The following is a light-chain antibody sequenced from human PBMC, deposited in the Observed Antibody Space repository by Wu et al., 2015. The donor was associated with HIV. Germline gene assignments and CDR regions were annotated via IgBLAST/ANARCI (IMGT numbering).Light chain of an antibody. CDR1: QNVGSN. Sequence: EIVMTQSPATLSVSPGESVTLSCRASQNVGSNLAWYQQKPGQAPRLLISGASTRATGVPARFSGSGSGTDFTLTISSLQSEDFALYYCHQYTNWPPRDTFGPGAKWISN. J-gene: IGKJ3*01. CDR3: HQYTNWPPRDT. V-gene: IGKV3-15*01. CDR2: GAS.